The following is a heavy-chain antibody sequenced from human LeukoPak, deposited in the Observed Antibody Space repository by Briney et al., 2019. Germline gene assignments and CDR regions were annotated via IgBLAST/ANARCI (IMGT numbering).Heavy chain of an antibody. CDR3: ARHRYYYDFDL. CDR2: IYTSGST. Sequence: NPSETLSLTCTVSGVSISSGSYYWSWIRQPAGKGLEWIGRIYTSGSTYYNPSLKSRVTISVDTSKNQFSLKLSSVTAADTAVYYCARHRYYYDFDLWGRGTLVTVSS. D-gene: IGHD3-22*01. V-gene: IGHV4-61*02. CDR1: GVSISSGSYY. J-gene: IGHJ2*01.